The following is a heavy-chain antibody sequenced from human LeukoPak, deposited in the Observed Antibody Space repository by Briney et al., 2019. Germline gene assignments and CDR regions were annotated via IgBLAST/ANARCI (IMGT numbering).Heavy chain of an antibody. CDR1: GFTFTNYY. CDR3: ARVDNYDSGTSYMDWLDP. Sequence: ASVKVSCEASGFTFTNYYITWVRQAPGQGLEWMGWISAYNGKTNYAQNLQDRVTMTTDTTTSTAYMEVRSLRSDDTAVYYCARVDNYDSGTSYMDWLDPWGQGTLVTVSS. CDR2: ISAYNGKT. J-gene: IGHJ5*02. V-gene: IGHV1-18*01. D-gene: IGHD3-10*01.